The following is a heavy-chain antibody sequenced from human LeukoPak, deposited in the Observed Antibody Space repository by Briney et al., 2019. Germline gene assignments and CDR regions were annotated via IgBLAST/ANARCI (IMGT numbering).Heavy chain of an antibody. D-gene: IGHD1-26*01. J-gene: IGHJ6*03. CDR3: ARHGAVGAKGGYYYYYMDV. V-gene: IGHV5-51*01. CDR1: GYSFTSYW. Sequence: GESLKISCKGSGYSFTSYWIGWVRQMPGKGLEWMGIIYPGDSDTRYSPSFQGQVTISADKSISTAYLQWSSLKVSDTAMYYCARHGAVGAKGGYYYYYMDVWGKGTTVTVSS. CDR2: IYPGDSDT.